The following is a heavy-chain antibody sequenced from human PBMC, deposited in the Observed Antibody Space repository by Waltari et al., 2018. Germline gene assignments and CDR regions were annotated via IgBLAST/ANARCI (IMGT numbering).Heavy chain of an antibody. D-gene: IGHD6-13*01. CDR1: GYTFTGYY. CDR2: INPNSGGT. Sequence: QVQLVQSGAEVKKPGASVKVSCTASGYTFTGYYMHWVRQAPGQGLEWMGRINPNSGGTNDAQKFQGRVTMTRDTSISTAYMELSRLRSDDTAVYYCAREKSRLAAAYRNAFDIWGQGTMVTVSS. CDR3: AREKSRLAAAYRNAFDI. J-gene: IGHJ3*02. V-gene: IGHV1-2*06.